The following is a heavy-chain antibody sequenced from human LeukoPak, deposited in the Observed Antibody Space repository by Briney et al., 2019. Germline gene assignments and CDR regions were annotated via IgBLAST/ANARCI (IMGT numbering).Heavy chain of an antibody. J-gene: IGHJ4*02. D-gene: IGHD2-15*01. Sequence: KSSETLSLTCTVSGGSISSSSYYWGWIRQPPGKGLEWIGSIYYSGSTYYNPSLKSRVTISVDTSKNQFSLKLSSVTAADTAVYYCARDGSGGSSTYDYWGQGTLVTVSS. CDR2: IYYSGST. V-gene: IGHV4-39*07. CDR1: GGSISSSSYY. CDR3: ARDGSGGSSTYDY.